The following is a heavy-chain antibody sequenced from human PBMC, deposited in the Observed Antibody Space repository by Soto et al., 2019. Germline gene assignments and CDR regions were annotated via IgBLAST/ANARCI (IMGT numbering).Heavy chain of an antibody. D-gene: IGHD3-10*01. V-gene: IGHV3-33*08. CDR2: IWYDGSNK. CDR1: DFTLSSYG. CDR3: ARELWFGELFLDYYYYGMDV. Sequence: PGGSLRLSCAASDFTLSSYGMTWVRQPPGKGLEWVAVIWYDGSNKYYADSVKGRFTISRDYSKNTLYLQMNSLRAEDTAVYYCARELWFGELFLDYYYYGMDVWGQGTTVTVSS. J-gene: IGHJ6*02.